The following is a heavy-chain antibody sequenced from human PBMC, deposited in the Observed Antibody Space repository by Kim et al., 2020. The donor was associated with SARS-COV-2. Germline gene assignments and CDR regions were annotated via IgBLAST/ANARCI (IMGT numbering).Heavy chain of an antibody. V-gene: IGHV3-30*18. J-gene: IGHJ6*02. Sequence: GSLRLSCAASGFTFSSYGMHWVRQAPGKGLEWVAVISYDGSNKYYADSVKGRFTISRDNSKNTLYLQMNSLRAEDTAVYYCAKTRPVAGPYYYGMDVWG. CDR3: AKTRPVAGPYYYGMDV. D-gene: IGHD6-19*01. CDR1: GFTFSSYG. CDR2: ISYDGSNK.